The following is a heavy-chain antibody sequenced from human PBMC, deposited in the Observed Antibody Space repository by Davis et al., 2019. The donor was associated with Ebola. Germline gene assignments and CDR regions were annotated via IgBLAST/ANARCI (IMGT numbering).Heavy chain of an antibody. Sequence: GESLKISCAASGFTFSSYGMHWVRQAPGKGLEWVAVIWYDGSNNYYADSVKGRFTISRDNSKNTLYLQMNSLRAEDTAVYYCAKFRGGDLPIYFFDYWGQGTLVTVSS. CDR1: GFTFSSYG. J-gene: IGHJ4*02. V-gene: IGHV3-33*06. D-gene: IGHD2-2*02. CDR2: IWYDGSNN. CDR3: AKFRGGDLPIYFFDY.